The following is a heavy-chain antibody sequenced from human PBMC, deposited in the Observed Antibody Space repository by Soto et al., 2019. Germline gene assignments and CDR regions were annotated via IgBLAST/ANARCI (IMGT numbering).Heavy chain of an antibody. J-gene: IGHJ5*02. CDR1: GYTFTSYG. Sequence: QVQLVQSGAEVKKPGASVKVSCKSSGYTFTSYGISWVRQAPGQGLEWMGWISGYNGNTNYAQKLQGRVTMTTDTSTSTAYMGLRSLRSDETAVYYCARGEGYKWNDGGWFDPWGQGTLVTVSS. CDR2: ISGYNGNT. D-gene: IGHD1-1*01. V-gene: IGHV1-18*01. CDR3: ARGEGYKWNDGGWFDP.